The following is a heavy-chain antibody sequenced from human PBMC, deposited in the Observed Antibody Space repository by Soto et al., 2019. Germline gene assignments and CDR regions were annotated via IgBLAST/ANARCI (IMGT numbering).Heavy chain of an antibody. Sequence: PGGSLRLSCAASGFTFSNYWMHWVRQAPGKGLVWVSRITNDGSGTTYADSVRGRFTISRDNAKNSLYLQMNSLRDEDTAVYYCARGMTTVTTREYFQHWGQGTLVTVSS. V-gene: IGHV3-74*01. CDR1: GFTFSNYW. J-gene: IGHJ1*01. CDR3: ARGMTTVTTREYFQH. CDR2: ITNDGSGT. D-gene: IGHD4-17*01.